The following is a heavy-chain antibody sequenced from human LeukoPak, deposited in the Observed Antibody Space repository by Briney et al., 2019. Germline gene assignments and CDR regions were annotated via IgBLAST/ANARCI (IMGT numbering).Heavy chain of an antibody. V-gene: IGHV3-48*04. CDR2: ISSSGSTI. Sequence: GGSLRLSCAASGFTFSSYSMNWVRQAPGKGLEWVSYISSSGSTIYYADSVKGRFTISRDNAKNSLYLQMNSLRAEDTAVYYCARALRYFDWLLNYWGQGTLVTVSS. D-gene: IGHD3-9*01. J-gene: IGHJ4*02. CDR3: ARALRYFDWLLNY. CDR1: GFTFSSYS.